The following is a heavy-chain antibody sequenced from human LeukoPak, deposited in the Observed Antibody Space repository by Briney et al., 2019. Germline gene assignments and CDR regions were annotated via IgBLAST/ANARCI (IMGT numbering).Heavy chain of an antibody. Sequence: SQTLSLTCAISGDIVSSNSATWNWIRQSPSRGLEWLGRTYYRSKWYNDYAVSVKSRITINPDTSKNQFSLQLNSVTPEDTAVYYCARGPSSAAAGKAWFDPWGQGTLVTVSS. CDR3: ARGPSSAAAGKAWFDP. CDR2: TYYRSKWYN. D-gene: IGHD6-13*01. J-gene: IGHJ5*02. V-gene: IGHV6-1*01. CDR1: GDIVSSNSAT.